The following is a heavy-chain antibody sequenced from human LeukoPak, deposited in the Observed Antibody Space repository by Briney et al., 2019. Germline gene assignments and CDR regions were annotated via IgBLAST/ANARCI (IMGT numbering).Heavy chain of an antibody. D-gene: IGHD3-16*02. CDR1: GFTLSSYA. V-gene: IGHV3-64*01. J-gene: IGHJ4*02. CDR2: ISSNGGST. CDR3: AKEGPGDYVWGSYRRFDY. Sequence: GGSLRLSCAASGFTLSSYAMHWVRQAPGKGLEYVSAISSNGGSTYYANSVKGRFTISRDNSKNTLYLQMGSLRAEDMAVYYCAKEGPGDYVWGSYRRFDYWGQGTLVTVSS.